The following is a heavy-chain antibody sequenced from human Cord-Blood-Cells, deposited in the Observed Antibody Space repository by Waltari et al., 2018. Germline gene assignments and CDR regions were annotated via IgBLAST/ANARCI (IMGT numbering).Heavy chain of an antibody. CDR2: IYYSGST. J-gene: IGHJ4*02. Sequence: QVQLQESGPGLVKPSETLSLTCTVSGGSISSYYWSWIRQPPGKGLEWIGYIYYSGSTNYNPSLKSRVTISVDTSKNQFSLKLNSVTATDTAVYYCARASEGIVGAFDYWGQGTLVTVSS. V-gene: IGHV4-59*01. CDR1: GGSISSYY. CDR3: ARASEGIVGAFDY. D-gene: IGHD1-26*01.